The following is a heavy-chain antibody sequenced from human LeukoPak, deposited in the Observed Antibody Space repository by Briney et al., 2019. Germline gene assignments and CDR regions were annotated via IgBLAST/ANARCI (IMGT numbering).Heavy chain of an antibody. V-gene: IGHV4-34*01. J-gene: IGHJ4*02. CDR1: GGSFSGYY. Sequence: PSETLSLTCAVYGGSFSGYYWSWIRQPPGKGLEWIGEINHSGSTNYNPSLRSRVTISVDTSKNQFSLKLSSVTAADTAVYYCARATTVTDLWGQGTLVTVSS. D-gene: IGHD4-17*01. CDR3: ARATTVTDL. CDR2: INHSGST.